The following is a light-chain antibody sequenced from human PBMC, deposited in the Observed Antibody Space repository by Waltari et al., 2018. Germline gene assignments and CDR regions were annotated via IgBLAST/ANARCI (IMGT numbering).Light chain of an antibody. CDR3: HSRDGSGSGGS. J-gene: IGLJ2*01. CDR1: SLRSYY. V-gene: IGLV3-19*01. CDR2: DQN. Sequence: GQTVTITCQGNSLRSYYASWYQQRPGQAPILVIYDQNTRPPGVPDRFSGARSDNTASLTITGAQAEDEASYYCHSRDGSGSGGSFGGGTKPTVL.